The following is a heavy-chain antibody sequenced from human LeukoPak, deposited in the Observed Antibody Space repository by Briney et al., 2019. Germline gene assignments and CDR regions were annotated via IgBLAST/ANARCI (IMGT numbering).Heavy chain of an antibody. Sequence: GGSLRLSCAASGFTFSNYNMNWVRQAPGKGLEWVSSITSSSTYIYYADSVKGRFTISRDNAKNSLYLQMNSLRAEDTVVYYCARDPYSGNYGAYYYYYMDVWGKGTTVTISS. CDR2: ITSSSTYI. CDR3: ARDPYSGNYGAYYYYYMDV. J-gene: IGHJ6*03. V-gene: IGHV3-21*01. CDR1: GFTFSNYN. D-gene: IGHD1-26*01.